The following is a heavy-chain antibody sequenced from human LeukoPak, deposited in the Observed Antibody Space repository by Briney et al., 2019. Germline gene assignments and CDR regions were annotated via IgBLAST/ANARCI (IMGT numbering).Heavy chain of an antibody. CDR1: GYTFTSYG. D-gene: IGHD3-16*01. CDR3: ARVLVPAGGGVVDY. J-gene: IGHJ4*02. V-gene: IGHV1-2*02. Sequence: AAPVKVSCKASGYTFTSYGISWVRQAPGQGLEWMGWINSNSGGTNYAQKFQGRVTMTRDTSISTAYMELSSLRSDDTAVYYCARVLVPAGGGVVDYWGQGTLVTVSS. CDR2: INSNSGGT.